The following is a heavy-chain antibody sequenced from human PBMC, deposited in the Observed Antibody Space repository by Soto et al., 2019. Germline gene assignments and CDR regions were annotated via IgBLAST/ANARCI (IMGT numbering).Heavy chain of an antibody. J-gene: IGHJ5*02. CDR2: IYYSGST. V-gene: IGHV4-39*01. D-gene: IGHD1-7*01. CDR1: GGSISSSSYY. Sequence: QLQLQESGPGLVKPSETLSLTCTVSGGSISSSSYYWGWIRQPPGQGLAWIGSIYYSGSTYYNPSLKSRVTISVDTANNPFSLKLSAVQAADTAVYYFARQNWNYYNWLDPWGQGTLVTVSS. CDR3: ARQNWNYYNWLDP.